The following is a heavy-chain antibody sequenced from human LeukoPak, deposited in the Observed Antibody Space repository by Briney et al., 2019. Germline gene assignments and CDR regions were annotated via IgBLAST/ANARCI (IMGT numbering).Heavy chain of an antibody. CDR1: GGSISSSSYY. CDR2: IYYSGST. V-gene: IGHV4-39*01. D-gene: IGHD3-10*01. J-gene: IGHJ5*02. CDR3: ARHYYGSVYRRLPWFDP. Sequence: PSETLSLTCTVSGGSISSSSYYWGWIRQPPGKGLEWIGSIYYSGSTYYNPSLKSRVTISVDTSKNQFSLKLSSVTAADTAVYYCARHYYGSVYRRLPWFDPWGQGTLVTVSS.